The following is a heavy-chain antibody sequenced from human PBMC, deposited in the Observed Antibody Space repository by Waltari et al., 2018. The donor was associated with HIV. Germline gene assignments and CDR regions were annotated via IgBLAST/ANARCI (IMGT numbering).Heavy chain of an antibody. Sequence: EVQLVESGGGLVQPGGSLRLSCAAYGFTFSSYSMNWVRQAPGKGSVWVSYISSSSSTIYYADSVKGRFTISRDNAKNSLYLQMNSLRDEDTAVYYCARDPGYSSGWAFDYWGQGTLVTVSS. J-gene: IGHJ4*02. CDR3: ARDPGYSSGWAFDY. V-gene: IGHV3-48*02. CDR1: GFTFSSYS. CDR2: ISSSSSTI. D-gene: IGHD6-19*01.